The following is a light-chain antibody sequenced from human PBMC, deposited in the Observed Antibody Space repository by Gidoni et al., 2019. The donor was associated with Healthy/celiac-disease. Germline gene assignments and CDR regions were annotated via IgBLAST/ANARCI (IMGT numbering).Light chain of an antibody. J-gene: IGKJ2*01. Sequence: DIQMTQSPSSLSASVGDRVTITCRASQNIRSYLNWYQQRPGKAPKLLIYAASSLQSGVPSRFSSSGSGTDFTLTISSLQPEDFATYYCQQSYSTLYTFGQGTKLEIK. CDR1: QNIRSY. CDR3: QQSYSTLYT. V-gene: IGKV1-39*01. CDR2: AAS.